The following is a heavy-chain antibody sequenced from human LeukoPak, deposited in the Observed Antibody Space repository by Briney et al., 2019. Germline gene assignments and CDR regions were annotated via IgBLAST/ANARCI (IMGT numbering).Heavy chain of an antibody. CDR2: ISYEGSNK. CDR1: APTFSSYA. V-gene: IGHV3-30*04. J-gene: IGHJ5*02. Sequence: GGSPRPSCAASAPTFSSYATHCARHAPSKGLEWVALISYEGSNKYYADSVKGPFTISRDNSKNTLYLQMNSLRAEDTAVYYCARDRGIVVVSNWFDPWGQGTLVTVSS. CDR3: ARDRGIVVVSNWFDP. D-gene: IGHD3-22*01.